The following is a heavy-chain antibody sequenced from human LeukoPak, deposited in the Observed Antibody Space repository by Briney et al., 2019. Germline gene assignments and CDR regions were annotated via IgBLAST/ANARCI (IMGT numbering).Heavy chain of an antibody. Sequence: GGSLRLSCAASGFTFSDYYMSWVRQAPGKGLEWVSVIYSGGSTYYADSVKGRFTISRDNAKNSLYLQMNSLRAEDTAVYYCARRGVLWFGELFYYGMDVWGQGTTVTVSS. CDR1: GFTFSDYY. CDR2: IYSGGST. V-gene: IGHV3-53*01. D-gene: IGHD3-10*01. J-gene: IGHJ6*02. CDR3: ARRGVLWFGELFYYGMDV.